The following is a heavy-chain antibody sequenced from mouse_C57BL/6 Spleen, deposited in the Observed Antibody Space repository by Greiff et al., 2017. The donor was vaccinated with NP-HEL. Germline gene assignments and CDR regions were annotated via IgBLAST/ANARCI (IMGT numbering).Heavy chain of an antibody. CDR1: GYAFSSSW. Sequence: QVQLQQSGPELVKPGASVKISCKASGYAFSSSWMNWVKQRPGKGLEWIGRIYPGDGDTNYNGKFKGKATLTADKSSSTAYMQLGILTSEDSAVYFCAREGQTGPAWFAYWGQGTLVTVSA. V-gene: IGHV1-82*01. D-gene: IGHD3-3*01. CDR2: IYPGDGDT. CDR3: AREGQTGPAWFAY. J-gene: IGHJ3*01.